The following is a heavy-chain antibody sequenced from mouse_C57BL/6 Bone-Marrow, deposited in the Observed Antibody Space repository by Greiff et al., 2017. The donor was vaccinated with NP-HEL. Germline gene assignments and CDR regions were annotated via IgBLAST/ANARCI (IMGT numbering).Heavy chain of an antibody. J-gene: IGHJ3*01. D-gene: IGHD2-5*01. Sequence: VQLQQSGAELVRPGASVTLSCKASGYTFTDYEMHWVKQTPVHGLEWIGAIDPETGGTAYNQKFKGKAILTADKSSSTAYMELRSLTSEDSAVYYCTPYYSNYWFVYWGQGTLVTVSA. V-gene: IGHV1-15*01. CDR3: TPYYSNYWFVY. CDR2: IDPETGGT. CDR1: GYTFTDYE.